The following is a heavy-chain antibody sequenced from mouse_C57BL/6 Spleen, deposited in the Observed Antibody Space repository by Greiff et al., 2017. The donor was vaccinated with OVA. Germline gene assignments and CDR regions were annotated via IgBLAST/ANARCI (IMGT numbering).Heavy chain of an antibody. V-gene: IGHV5-4*01. Sequence: EVQGVESGGGLVKPGGSLKLSCAASGFTFSSYAMSWVRQTPEKRLEWVATISDGGSYTYYPANVKGRFTISRDNAKNNLYLQMSHLKSEDTAMYYCARDQGQYFDYWGQGTTLTVSS. J-gene: IGHJ2*01. CDR2: ISDGGSYT. CDR3: ARDQGQYFDY. D-gene: IGHD3-3*01. CDR1: GFTFSSYA.